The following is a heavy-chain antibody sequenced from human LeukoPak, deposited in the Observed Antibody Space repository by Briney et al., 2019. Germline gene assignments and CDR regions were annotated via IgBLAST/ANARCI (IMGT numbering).Heavy chain of an antibody. CDR2: INPSGGST. Sequence: GASVKVSCKASGYTFTSYYMHWVRQAPGQGLEWMGIINPSGGSTSYAQKFQGTVTMTRDMSTSTVCMELSSLRSEDTAVYYCARGHGIAVAGDDYWGQGTLVTVSS. V-gene: IGHV1-46*01. CDR1: GYTFTSYY. J-gene: IGHJ4*02. CDR3: ARGHGIAVAGDDY. D-gene: IGHD6-19*01.